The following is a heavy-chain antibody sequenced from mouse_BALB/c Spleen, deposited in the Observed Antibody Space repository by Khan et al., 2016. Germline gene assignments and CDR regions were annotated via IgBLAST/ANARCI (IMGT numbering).Heavy chain of an antibody. Sequence: EVKLLESGGGLVQPGGSLKLSCAASGFDFSRYWMSWVRQAPGKGLEWIGEINPDSSTINYTPSLKDKFIISRDNAKNTLYLHMSKVRSEDTARYYCARLHYYGYMNYWGQGTTLTVSS. D-gene: IGHD1-2*01. V-gene: IGHV4-1*02. J-gene: IGHJ2*01. CDR1: GFDFSRYW. CDR3: ARLHYYGYMNY. CDR2: INPDSSTI.